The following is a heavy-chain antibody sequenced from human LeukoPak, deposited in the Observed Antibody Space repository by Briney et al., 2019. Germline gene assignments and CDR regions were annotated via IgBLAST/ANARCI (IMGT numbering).Heavy chain of an antibody. Sequence: GGSLRLSCAASGFTFSSYGMHWVRQAPGKGLEWVAVISYDGSNKYYADSVKGRFTISRDNSKNTLYLQMNSLRAEDTAVYYCAKSRRGSYYYFDYWGQGTLVTVSS. V-gene: IGHV3-30*18. CDR3: AKSRRGSYYYFDY. J-gene: IGHJ4*02. CDR2: ISYDGSNK. CDR1: GFTFSSYG. D-gene: IGHD1-26*01.